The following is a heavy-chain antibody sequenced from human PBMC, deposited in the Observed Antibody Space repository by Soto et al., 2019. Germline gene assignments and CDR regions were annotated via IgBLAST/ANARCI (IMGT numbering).Heavy chain of an antibody. CDR1: GDSVTSGDYY. V-gene: IGHV4-30-4*01. D-gene: IGHD3-22*01. CDR2: ISYSGNT. CDR3: ATGDYLNRSGYYYFQH. J-gene: IGHJ1*01. Sequence: QVQLQESGPGLVKPSQTLSLTCRVSGDSVTSGDYYWTCVRQSPGNGLEWNGYISYSGNTAYNPSLSSRPTISLGTSKKHFSLRLHSDTAADTAVYYCATGDYLNRSGYYYFQHWGQGTPVTVSS.